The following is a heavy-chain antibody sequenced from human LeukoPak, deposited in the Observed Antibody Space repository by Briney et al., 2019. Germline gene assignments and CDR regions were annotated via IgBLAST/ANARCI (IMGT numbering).Heavy chain of an antibody. V-gene: IGHV1-46*01. CDR2: INPSAGNT. CDR1: GYTFTNYY. J-gene: IGHJ4*02. Sequence: ASMKVSCKASGYTFTNYYVHWERHAPGQGPEYMGIINPSAGNTNYAQKFQGRITMTRDTSTTTVYMELSSLVSEDTAVYYCARERPSKCYFDYWGQGTLVTVSS. CDR3: ARERPSKCYFDY.